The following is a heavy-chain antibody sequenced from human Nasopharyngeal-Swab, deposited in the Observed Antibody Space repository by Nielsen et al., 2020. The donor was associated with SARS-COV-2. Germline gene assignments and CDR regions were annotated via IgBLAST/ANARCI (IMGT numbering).Heavy chain of an antibody. V-gene: IGHV1-46*01. CDR2: INPSGGST. Sequence: ASVKVSCKASGYTFTSYYMHWVRQAPGQGLEWMGIINPSGGSTSYAQKFQGRVTMTRDTSTSTVYMELSSLRSEDTAVYYCATGVCGGDCYPAQHDAFDIWGQGTMVTVSS. D-gene: IGHD2-21*02. CDR3: ATGVCGGDCYPAQHDAFDI. CDR1: GYTFTSYY. J-gene: IGHJ3*02.